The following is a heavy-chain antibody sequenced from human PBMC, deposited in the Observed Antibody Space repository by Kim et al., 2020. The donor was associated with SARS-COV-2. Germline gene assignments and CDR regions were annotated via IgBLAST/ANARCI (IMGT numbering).Heavy chain of an antibody. V-gene: IGHV3-74*01. J-gene: IGHJ4*02. CDR3: VKDAGSYVSYLDF. Sequence: RYATSVKGRFTITRDNAKKTVYIQMNSLRAEDTAVYYCVKDAGSYVSYLDFWGQGILVTVSS. D-gene: IGHD1-26*01.